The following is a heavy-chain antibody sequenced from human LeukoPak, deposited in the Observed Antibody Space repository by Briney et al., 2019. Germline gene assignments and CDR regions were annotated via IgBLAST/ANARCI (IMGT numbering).Heavy chain of an antibody. V-gene: IGHV1-18*04. Sequence: ASVKVSCKASGYTFTSYGINWMRQAPGQGLEWMGWISGHNGHTNYVQKMQGRVTMTTDTSTNTAYMELRNLTSDYTAVYYCARGPGIAVAGVFDYWGQGSLVTVSS. CDR3: ARGPGIAVAGVFDY. CDR2: ISGHNGHT. J-gene: IGHJ4*02. CDR1: GYTFTSYG. D-gene: IGHD6-19*01.